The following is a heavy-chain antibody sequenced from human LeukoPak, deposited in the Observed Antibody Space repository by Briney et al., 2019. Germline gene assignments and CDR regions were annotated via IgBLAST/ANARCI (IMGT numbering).Heavy chain of an antibody. D-gene: IGHD3-22*01. Sequence: GGSLRLSCAASGFTFSSYWMSGVRQAPGKGLEWVANIKEEGSEKYDVDAVKGRFTISRDNAKNSLYLQMNSLRAEDTAVYYCATEGYYDSREFDYWGQGTLVTVSS. CDR2: IKEEGSEK. J-gene: IGHJ4*02. CDR3: ATEGYYDSREFDY. CDR1: GFTFSSYW. V-gene: IGHV3-7*04.